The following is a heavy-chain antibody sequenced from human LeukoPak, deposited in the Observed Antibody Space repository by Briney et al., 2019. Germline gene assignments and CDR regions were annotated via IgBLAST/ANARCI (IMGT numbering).Heavy chain of an antibody. D-gene: IGHD2-8*02. CDR1: GGSFSGYY. Sequence: SETLSLTCAVYGGSFSGYYWSWIRQPPGKGLEWIGEINHSGSTNYNPSLKSRVTISVDTSKNQFSLKLSSVTAADTAVHYCAREVGYYIPYDAFDIWGQGTMVTVSS. V-gene: IGHV4-34*01. CDR3: AREVGYYIPYDAFDI. J-gene: IGHJ3*02. CDR2: INHSGST.